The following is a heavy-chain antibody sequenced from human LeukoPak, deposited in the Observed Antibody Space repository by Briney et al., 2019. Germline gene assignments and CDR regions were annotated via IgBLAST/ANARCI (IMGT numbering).Heavy chain of an antibody. CDR2: IKSDGTTT. J-gene: IGHJ4*02. D-gene: IGHD3-10*01. Sequence: GGSLRLSCAASGFTFSSYWMHWVRQVPGKGLVWVSRIKSDGTTTNYADSVKGRFTISRDSAKNTLYLQMNSLRAEDTAVYYCAREEFKGFDYWGQGNLVTVSS. CDR3: AREEFKGFDY. CDR1: GFTFSSYW. V-gene: IGHV3-74*01.